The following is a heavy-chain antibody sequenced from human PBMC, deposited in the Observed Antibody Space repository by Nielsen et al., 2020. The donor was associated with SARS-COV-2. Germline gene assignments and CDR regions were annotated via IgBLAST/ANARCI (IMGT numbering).Heavy chain of an antibody. CDR2: IYYSGST. J-gene: IGHJ4*02. D-gene: IGHD1-26*01. CDR3: ARYSGTEYYFDY. Sequence: SETLSLICTVSGGSISSYYWSWIRQPPGKGLEWIGYIYYSGSTNYHPSLKSRVTISVDTSKNQFSLKVSSVTAADTAVYYCARYSGTEYYFDYWGQGTLVTVSS. CDR1: GGSISSYY. V-gene: IGHV4-59*13.